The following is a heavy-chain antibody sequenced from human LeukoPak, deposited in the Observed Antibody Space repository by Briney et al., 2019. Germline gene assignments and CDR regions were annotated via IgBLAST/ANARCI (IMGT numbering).Heavy chain of an antibody. CDR3: ARVEQLVTPFYYYGMDV. CDR2: ISYDGSNK. CDR1: GFTFSSYA. Sequence: GGSLRLSCAASGFTFSSYAMHWVRQAPGKGLEGVAVISYDGSNKYYADSVKGRFTISRDNSKNTLYLQMNSLRAEDTAVYYCARVEQLVTPFYYYGMDVWGQGTTVTVSS. D-gene: IGHD6-13*01. V-gene: IGHV3-30-3*01. J-gene: IGHJ6*02.